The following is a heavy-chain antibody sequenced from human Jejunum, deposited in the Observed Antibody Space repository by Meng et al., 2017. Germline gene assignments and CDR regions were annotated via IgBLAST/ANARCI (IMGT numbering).Heavy chain of an antibody. CDR3: ARTSRVASTGKESLDY. CDR2: IIPIFGVP. V-gene: IGHV1-69*13. Sequence: SVKVSCKASGGTFSSYIMTWVRQAPGQGLEWMGGIIPIFGVPTFAQNFQGRLTITADESTTTAYMELSSLRSEDTAVYYCARTSRVASTGKESLDYWGQGTLVTVSS. D-gene: IGHD4-17*01. CDR1: GGTFSSYI. J-gene: IGHJ4*02.